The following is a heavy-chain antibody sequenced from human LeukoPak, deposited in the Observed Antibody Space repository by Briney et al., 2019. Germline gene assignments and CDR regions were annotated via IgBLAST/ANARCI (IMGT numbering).Heavy chain of an antibody. CDR3: ARDSTRDGYNLFVY. CDR1: GFTVSRNY. Sequence: GGSLRLSFAASGFTVSRNYMSLGRQSAGTVQPLGLVIYSGGSTYYADSVKGRFTISRDNSKNTLYLQMNSLRAEDTAVYYCARDSTRDGYNLFVYWGQGTLVTVSS. D-gene: IGHD5-24*01. CDR2: IYSGGST. J-gene: IGHJ4*02. V-gene: IGHV3-53*01.